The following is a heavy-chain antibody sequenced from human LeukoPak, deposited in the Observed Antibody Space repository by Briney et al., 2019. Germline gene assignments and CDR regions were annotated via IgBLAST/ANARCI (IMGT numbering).Heavy chain of an antibody. CDR3: AKIAAAGTFDYNWFDP. V-gene: IGHV3-23*01. CDR2: ISGSGGST. D-gene: IGHD6-13*01. CDR1: GFTFSSYS. Sequence: GGSLRLSCAASGFTFSSYSMNWVRQAPGKGLEWVSAISGSGGSTYYADSVKGRFTISRDNSKNTLYLQMNSLRAEDTAVYYCAKIAAAGTFDYNWFDPWGQGTLVTVSS. J-gene: IGHJ5*02.